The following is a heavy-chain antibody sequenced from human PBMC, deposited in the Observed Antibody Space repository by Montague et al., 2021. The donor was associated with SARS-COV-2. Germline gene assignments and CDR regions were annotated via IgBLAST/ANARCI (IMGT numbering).Heavy chain of an antibody. CDR1: GGSISSGGYY. CDR3: ARVEFDGGYDSVPLDV. V-gene: IGHV4-31*03. Sequence: TRSLTCTVSGGSISSGGYYWSWIRQHPGKGLEWIGYIYYSGSTYYNPSLKSRVTISVDTSKNQFSLKLSSVTAADTAVYYCARVEFDGGYDSVPLDVWGQGTMVTVSS. CDR2: IYYSGST. J-gene: IGHJ6*02. D-gene: IGHD5-12*01.